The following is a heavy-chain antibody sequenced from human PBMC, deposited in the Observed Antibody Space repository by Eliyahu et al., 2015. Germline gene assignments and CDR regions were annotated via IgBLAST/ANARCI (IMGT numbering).Heavy chain of an antibody. V-gene: IGHV1-69*01. CDR1: GGTFXSYA. J-gene: IGHJ4*02. CDR3: ASQHGITGTTPLDY. Sequence: QVQLVQSGAEVKKPXSSVKVSCKASGGTFXSYAISWVRQAPGQGLEXMGGIIPXFGTANYAQKFQGRVTITADESTSTAYMELSSLRSEDTAVYYCASQHGITGTTPLDYWGQGTLVTVSS. CDR2: IIPXFGTA. D-gene: IGHD1-7*01.